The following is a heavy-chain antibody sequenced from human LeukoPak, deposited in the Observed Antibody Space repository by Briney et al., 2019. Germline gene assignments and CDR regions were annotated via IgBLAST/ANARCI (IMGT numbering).Heavy chain of an antibody. J-gene: IGHJ3*02. Sequence: GGSLRLSCAASGVSFTKYAMDRVRQAPGKGLEWVAIISKDGSMRYYADSVKGRFTVSRDNSNNAVYLQMNSLKSEDTAVYYCAGEKFDIWGQGTMVTVSA. CDR3: AGEKFDI. CDR2: ISKDGSMR. CDR1: GVSFTKYA. V-gene: IGHV3-30*04.